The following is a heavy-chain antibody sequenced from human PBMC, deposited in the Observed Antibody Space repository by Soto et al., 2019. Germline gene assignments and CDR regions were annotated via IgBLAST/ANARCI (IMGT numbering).Heavy chain of an antibody. CDR1: GYTFTSYG. Sequence: ASVKLSCKASGYTFTSYGISWVRQAPGQGLEWMGWISAYNGNTNYAQKLQGRVTMTTDTSTSTAYMELRSLRSDDTAVYYCARLVVVAATPGWFDPWGQGTLVTVSS. CDR3: ARLVVVAATPGWFDP. J-gene: IGHJ5*02. CDR2: ISAYNGNT. D-gene: IGHD2-15*01. V-gene: IGHV1-18*01.